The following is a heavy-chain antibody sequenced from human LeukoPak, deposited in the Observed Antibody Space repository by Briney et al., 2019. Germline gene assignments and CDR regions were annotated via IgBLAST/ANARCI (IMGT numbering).Heavy chain of an antibody. J-gene: IGHJ4*02. CDR3: ARDDTVVVPAAFDY. V-gene: IGHV3-7*01. CDR1: GSTFSSYW. D-gene: IGHD2-2*01. CDR2: IKQDGSEK. Sequence: PGGSLRLSCAASGSTFSSYWMSWVRQAPGKGLEWVANIKQDGSEKYYVDSVKGRFTISRDNAKNSLYLQMNSLRAEDTAVYYCARDDTVVVPAAFDYWGQGTLVTVSS.